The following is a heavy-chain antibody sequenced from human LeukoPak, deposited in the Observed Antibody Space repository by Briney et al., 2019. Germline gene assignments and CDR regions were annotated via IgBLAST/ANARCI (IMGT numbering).Heavy chain of an antibody. D-gene: IGHD1-26*01. CDR1: GGSISSSSYY. J-gene: IGHJ4*02. CDR2: MYYSGST. CDR3: ARASGSYLVHDY. V-gene: IGHV4-39*07. Sequence: SETLSLTCTVSGGSISSSSYYWGWIRQPPGKGLEWIGSMYYSGSTYYNPSLKSRVTISGDTSKNQFSLKLSSVTAADTAVYYCARASGSYLVHDYWGQGTLVTVSS.